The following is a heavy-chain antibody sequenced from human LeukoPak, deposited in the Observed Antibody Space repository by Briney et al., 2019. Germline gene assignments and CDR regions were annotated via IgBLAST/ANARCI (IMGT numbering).Heavy chain of an antibody. D-gene: IGHD1-26*01. Sequence: GGSLRLSCAASGLTVSSNCMSWVRQAPGKGLEWVSFIYSGGNTYYADSVKGRFTISRDNSKNTVHLQMNSLRAEDTAMYYCAREGSYYYYYIDVWGKGTTVTVSS. J-gene: IGHJ6*03. CDR2: IYSGGNT. V-gene: IGHV3-53*01. CDR3: AREGSYYYYYIDV. CDR1: GLTVSSNC.